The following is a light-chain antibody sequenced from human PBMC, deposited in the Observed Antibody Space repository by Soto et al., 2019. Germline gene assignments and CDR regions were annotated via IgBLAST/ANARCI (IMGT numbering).Light chain of an antibody. CDR2: GSS. CDR1: QSVSNNY. CDR3: QQYGSSPPYT. Sequence: EVGLTQSPGTLSLSPGERASLSCRASQSVSNNYLAWNQQKPGQSPKRLIFGSSDRATGIPDRFSGSGSGTYFTLTISSLEPEDFAVYYCQQYGSSPPYTFGQGTKLYIK. J-gene: IGKJ2*01. V-gene: IGKV3-20*01.